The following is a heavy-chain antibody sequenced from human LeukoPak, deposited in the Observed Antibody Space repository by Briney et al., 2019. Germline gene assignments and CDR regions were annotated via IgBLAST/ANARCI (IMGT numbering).Heavy chain of an antibody. CDR1: GFTFSSYA. CDR2: ISYDGSNK. D-gene: IGHD3-3*01. Sequence: PGRSLRLSCAASGFTFSSYAMHWVRQAPGKGPEWVAVISYDGSNKYYADSMKGRFTISRDNSKNTLYLQMNSLRAEDTAVYYCARDTESITIFGVAQYYYYYGMDVWGQGTTVTVSS. V-gene: IGHV3-30-3*01. J-gene: IGHJ6*02. CDR3: ARDTESITIFGVAQYYYYYGMDV.